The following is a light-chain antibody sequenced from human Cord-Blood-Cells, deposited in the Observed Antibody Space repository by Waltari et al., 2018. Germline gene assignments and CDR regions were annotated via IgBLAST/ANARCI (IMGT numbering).Light chain of an antibody. CDR3: QQCDTVPDT. Sequence: DIVLTQSQDPLAGSMGERAASNVKSSQSVVFSSNNKNYLAWFQQKPRQPPKILITWASTRECGVPDRFRGSGSGTDFTLTISSLQAQDVAVDYCQQCDTVPDTFGQKTKLEIK. CDR2: WAS. V-gene: IGKV4-1*01. CDR1: QSVVFSSNNKNY. J-gene: IGKJ2*01.